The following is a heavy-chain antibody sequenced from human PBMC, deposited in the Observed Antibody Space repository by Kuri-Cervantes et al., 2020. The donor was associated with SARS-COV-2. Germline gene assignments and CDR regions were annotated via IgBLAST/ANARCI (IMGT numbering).Heavy chain of an antibody. CDR2: INQDGSEK. D-gene: IGHD5-24*01. Sequence: GGSLRLSCAASGFTFSSYWMSWVRQAPGKGLEWVANINQDGSEKYYVDSVKGRFTISRDNAKNSLYLQMNSLRAEDTAVYYCARARMAGPFDYWGQGTLVTVSS. CDR1: GFTFSSYW. V-gene: IGHV3-7*01. J-gene: IGHJ4*02. CDR3: ARARMAGPFDY.